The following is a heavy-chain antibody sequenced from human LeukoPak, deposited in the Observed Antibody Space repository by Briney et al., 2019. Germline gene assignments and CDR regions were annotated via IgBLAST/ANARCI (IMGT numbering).Heavy chain of an antibody. CDR2: ISGSGGCT. V-gene: IGHV3-23*01. CDR1: GFTFSTYA. J-gene: IGHJ6*03. D-gene: IGHD5-18*01. Sequence: PGGSLRLSCAASGFTFSTYAMSWVRQAPGRGLEWVSAISGSGGCTYYADSVKGRFTVSRDNSKNTLYLQMNSLRAEDTAVYYCARDLRYSYGYYYYYMDVWGKGTTVTVSS. CDR3: ARDLRYSYGYYYYYMDV.